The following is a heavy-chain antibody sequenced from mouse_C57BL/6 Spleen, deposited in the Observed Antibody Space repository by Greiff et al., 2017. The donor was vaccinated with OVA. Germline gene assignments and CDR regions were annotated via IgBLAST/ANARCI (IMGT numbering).Heavy chain of an antibody. CDR3: ARHEGGVAWFAY. V-gene: IGHV1-62-2*01. J-gene: IGHJ3*01. CDR2: FYPGSGSI. CDR1: GYTFTEYT. Sequence: VQRVESGAELVKPGASVKLSCKASGYTFTEYTIHWVKQRSGQGLEWIGWFYPGSGSIKYNEKFKDKATLTADKSSSTVYMELSRLTSEDSAVYFCARHEGGVAWFAYWGQGTLVTVSA.